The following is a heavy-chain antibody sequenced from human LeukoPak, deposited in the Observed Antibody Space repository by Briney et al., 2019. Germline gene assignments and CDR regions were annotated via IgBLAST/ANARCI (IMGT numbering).Heavy chain of an antibody. Sequence: GASVKVSCKASGYTFTGYYMHWVRQAPGQGLEWMGWINPNSGGTNYAQKFQGRVTMTRGTSISTAYMELSRLRSDDTAVYYCARSPRDGYRDGVDDIWGQGTIVSVSS. V-gene: IGHV1-2*02. D-gene: IGHD5-24*01. J-gene: IGHJ3*02. CDR3: ARSPRDGYRDGVDDI. CDR2: INPNSGGT. CDR1: GYTFTGYY.